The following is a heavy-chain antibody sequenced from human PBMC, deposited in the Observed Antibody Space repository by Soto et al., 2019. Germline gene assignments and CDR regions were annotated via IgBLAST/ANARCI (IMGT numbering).Heavy chain of an antibody. CDR2: INPILGTA. J-gene: IGHJ5*02. CDR3: AGPTRYYYDSSGQSAWFDP. CDR1: GGTFSSYA. D-gene: IGHD3-22*01. Sequence: QVQLVQSGAEVKKPGSSVKVSCKASGGTFSSYAISWVRQAPGQGLEWMGGINPILGTANYAQKFQGRVTITAYQATSTAYMELSSLRSEDTAVYYCAGPTRYYYDSSGQSAWFDPWGQGTLVTVSS. V-gene: IGHV1-69*12.